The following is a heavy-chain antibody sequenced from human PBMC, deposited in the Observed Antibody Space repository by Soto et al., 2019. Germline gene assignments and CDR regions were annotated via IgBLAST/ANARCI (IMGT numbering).Heavy chain of an antibody. D-gene: IGHD2-21*01. Sequence: ASVKVSCKASGYTFTSYYMHWVRQAPGQGLEWMGIINPSGGSTSYAQKFQGRVTMTRDTSTSTVYMELSSLRSEDTAVYYCARLNSIRDYTNWFDPWGQGTLVPVSS. CDR1: GYTFTSYY. CDR2: INPSGGST. CDR3: ARLNSIRDYTNWFDP. J-gene: IGHJ5*02. V-gene: IGHV1-46*01.